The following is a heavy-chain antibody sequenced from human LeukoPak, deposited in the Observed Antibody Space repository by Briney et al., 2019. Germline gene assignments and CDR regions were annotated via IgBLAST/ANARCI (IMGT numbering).Heavy chain of an antibody. J-gene: IGHJ4*02. Sequence: ASVKVSCKASGYTFTSYYMHWVRQAPGQGLEWMGIINPSGGSTSYAQKFQGRVTMTRDMSTSTVYMELSSLRSEDTAVYYCARAVFGTSSGYYYDYWGQGTLVTVSS. CDR3: ARAVFGTSSGYYYDY. V-gene: IGHV1-46*01. CDR1: GYTFTSYY. CDR2: INPSGGST. D-gene: IGHD3-22*01.